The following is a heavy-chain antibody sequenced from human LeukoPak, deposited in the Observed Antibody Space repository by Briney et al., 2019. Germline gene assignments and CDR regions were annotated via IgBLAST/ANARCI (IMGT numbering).Heavy chain of an antibody. CDR1: GYTFNTYG. CDR2: ISAYNGNT. CDR3: AKVRDYCTSTSCQRYYFDY. D-gene: IGHD2-2*01. V-gene: IGHV1-18*01. Sequence: ASVKVSCKTSGYTFNTYGINWLRQAPGQGLEWMGWISAYNGNTNYAQKLQGRVTMTRDTSTSTAYMELRSLRSDDTAVYYCAKVRDYCTSTSCQRYYFDYWGQGTLVTVSS. J-gene: IGHJ4*02.